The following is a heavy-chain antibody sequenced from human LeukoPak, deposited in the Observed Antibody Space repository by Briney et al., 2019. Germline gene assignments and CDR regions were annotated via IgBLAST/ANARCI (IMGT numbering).Heavy chain of an antibody. J-gene: IGHJ4*02. V-gene: IGHV1-2*02. CDR2: INPNSGGT. D-gene: IGHD3-10*01. CDR3: ARGRMVRGVIPRPLFDY. Sequence: GASVKVSCKASGYTFTSYDINWVRQATGQGLEWMGWINPNSGGTNYAQKFQGRVTMTRDTSISTAYMELSRLRSDDTAVYYCARGRMVRGVIPRPLFDYWGQGTLVTVSS. CDR1: GYTFTSYD.